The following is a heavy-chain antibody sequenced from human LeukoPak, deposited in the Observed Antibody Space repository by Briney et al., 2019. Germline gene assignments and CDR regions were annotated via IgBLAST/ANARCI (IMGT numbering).Heavy chain of an antibody. D-gene: IGHD6-13*01. CDR3: ARSPIPYSSRD. Sequence: PGGSLRLSCAASGFTFSSYAMSWVRQAPGKGLEWVSGISGSGVTTYDADSVKGRFTVSRDNSKNTLYLQMNSLRAEDTAVYYCARSPIPYSSRDWGQGTLVTVSS. V-gene: IGHV3-23*01. CDR2: ISGSGVTT. J-gene: IGHJ4*02. CDR1: GFTFSSYA.